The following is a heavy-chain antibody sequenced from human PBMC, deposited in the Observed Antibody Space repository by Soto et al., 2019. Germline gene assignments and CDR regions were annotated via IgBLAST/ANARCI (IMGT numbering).Heavy chain of an antibody. J-gene: IGHJ6*02. Sequence: QVQLVQSGAEVKQPGASVKVSCKASGYTFANYDIHWVRQATGQGLEWMGWMNPNSYNTGYAQKFQARVTMTRNTPITTAYMELSSLTSEDTAVYYCARGTSYGIDVWGQGTAVTVSS. CDR3: ARGTSYGIDV. V-gene: IGHV1-8*01. CDR2: MNPNSYNT. CDR1: GYTFANYD.